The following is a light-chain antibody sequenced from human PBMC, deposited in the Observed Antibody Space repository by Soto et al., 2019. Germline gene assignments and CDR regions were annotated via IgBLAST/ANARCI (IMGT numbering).Light chain of an antibody. CDR2: DVN. CDR3: CSYAGRYTMV. Sequence: QSVLTQSRSVSGSPGQSVTISCSGSSSDIGIYNYVSWYQHHPGKVPKVLIYDVNKRPSGVPDRFSGSKSGNTASLTISGLQADDEADYYRCSYAGRYTMVFGGGTKLTVL. V-gene: IGLV2-11*01. CDR1: SSDIGIYNY. J-gene: IGLJ3*02.